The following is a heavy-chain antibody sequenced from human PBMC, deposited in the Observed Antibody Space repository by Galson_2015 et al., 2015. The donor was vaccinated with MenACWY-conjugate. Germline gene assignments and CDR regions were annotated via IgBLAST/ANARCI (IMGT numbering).Heavy chain of an antibody. CDR1: GFSFDDYG. Sequence: SLRLSCAASGFSFDDYGMSWVRQAPGKGLEWVSVINWNGVSTDYADSVKGRFTISRDNAKNSLYLQMNSLGAEDTALYYCARDRATVTNYYYGQDVWGQGTTVIVSS. V-gene: IGHV3-20*04. CDR2: INWNGVST. CDR3: ARDRATVTNYYYGQDV. J-gene: IGHJ6*02. D-gene: IGHD4-17*01.